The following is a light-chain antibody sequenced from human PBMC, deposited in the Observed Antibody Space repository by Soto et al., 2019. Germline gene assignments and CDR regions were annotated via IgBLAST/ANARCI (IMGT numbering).Light chain of an antibody. Sequence: ALTQPPSASGSPGQSVTISCTGTSSDVGGYNYVSWYQHHPGKAPKLMIYDVSKRPSGVPDRFSGSKSGNTASLTVSGLQAEDEADYYCSSYAGSNNYVFGTGTKVTVL. J-gene: IGLJ1*01. V-gene: IGLV2-8*01. CDR3: SSYAGSNNYV. CDR1: SSDVGGYNY. CDR2: DVS.